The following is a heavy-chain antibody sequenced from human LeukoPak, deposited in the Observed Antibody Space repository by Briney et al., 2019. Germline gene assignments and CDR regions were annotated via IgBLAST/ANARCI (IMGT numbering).Heavy chain of an antibody. CDR2: INHSGST. V-gene: IGHV4-34*01. Sequence: SETLSLTCAVYGGSFSGYYWSWIRQPPGKGLEWIGEINHSGSTNYNPSLKSRVTISVDTSKNQFSLKLSSVTAADTAVYYRARGGRDYGSGSRGWFDPWGQGTLVTVSS. D-gene: IGHD3-10*01. J-gene: IGHJ5*02. CDR1: GGSFSGYY. CDR3: ARGGRDYGSGSRGWFDP.